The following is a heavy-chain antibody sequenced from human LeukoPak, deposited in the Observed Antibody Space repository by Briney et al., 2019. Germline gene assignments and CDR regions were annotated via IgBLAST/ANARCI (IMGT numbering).Heavy chain of an antibody. CDR1: GGSFSGYY. D-gene: IGHD3-16*02. J-gene: IGHJ4*02. CDR2: INHSGST. V-gene: IGHV4-34*01. CDR3: ARGGLYDYVWGSYRTIDY. Sequence: PSETLSLTRAVYGGSFSGYYWSWIRQPPGKGLEWIGEINHSGSTNYNLSLKSRDTISVDTSKNQFSLKLSSVTAADTAVYYCARGGLYDYVWGSYRTIDYWGQGTLVTVSS.